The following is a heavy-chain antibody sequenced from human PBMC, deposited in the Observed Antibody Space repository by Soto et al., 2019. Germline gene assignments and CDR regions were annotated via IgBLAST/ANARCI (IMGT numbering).Heavy chain of an antibody. V-gene: IGHV3-23*01. CDR3: AKREYSSSWRSFDY. Sequence: PGGSLRLSCAASGFTFSSYAMSWVRQAPGKGLEWVSAISGSGGSTYYADSVKGRFTISRDNSKNTLYLQMSSLRAEDTAVYYCAKREYSSSWRSFDYWGQGTLVTVSS. CDR1: GFTFSSYA. D-gene: IGHD6-13*01. CDR2: ISGSGGST. J-gene: IGHJ4*02.